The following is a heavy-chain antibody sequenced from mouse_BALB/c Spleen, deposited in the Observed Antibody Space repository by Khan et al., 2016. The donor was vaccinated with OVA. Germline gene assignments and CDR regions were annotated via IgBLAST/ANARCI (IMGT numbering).Heavy chain of an antibody. D-gene: IGHD2-3*01. V-gene: IGHV3-2*02. CDR2: ISYCGNT. CDR3: ARVDGGDFDY. CDR1: GYSITSDYA. J-gene: IGHJ2*01. Sequence: EVQLQVSGPGLVKPSQSLSLTCTVTGYSITSDYAWNWIRQFPGNKLDWMGYISYCGNTNFNPSLKSLISIIRDSSKNQFFLQLNTVTTEDTATYYCARVDGGDFDYWSQGTTHTVSS.